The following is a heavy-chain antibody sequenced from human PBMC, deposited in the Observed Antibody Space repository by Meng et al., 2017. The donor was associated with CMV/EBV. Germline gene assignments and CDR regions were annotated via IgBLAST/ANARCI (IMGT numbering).Heavy chain of an antibody. Sequence: GESLKISCTASGFTFGDYAMSWVRQAPRKGLEWVGFIRSKAYGGTTEYAASVKGRFTISRDDSKSIAYLQMNSLKTENTAVYYCTRDSPHDSSGPTYDYWGQGTLVTVSS. CDR1: GFTFGDYA. CDR2: IRSKAYGGTT. V-gene: IGHV3-49*04. D-gene: IGHD3-22*01. CDR3: TRDSPHDSSGPTYDY. J-gene: IGHJ4*02.